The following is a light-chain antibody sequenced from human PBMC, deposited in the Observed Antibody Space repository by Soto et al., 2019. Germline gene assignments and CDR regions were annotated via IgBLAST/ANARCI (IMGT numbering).Light chain of an antibody. CDR2: GAS. J-gene: IGKJ1*01. Sequence: EIVMTQSPATLSVSPGERATLSCRASQSVRSNLAWHQQKPGQAPRLLIYGASTRATGIPARFSGSGSGTEFTLTISSLQSEDFAVYYCQHYNNWPPWTFGQGTKVEIK. V-gene: IGKV3-15*01. CDR3: QHYNNWPPWT. CDR1: QSVRSN.